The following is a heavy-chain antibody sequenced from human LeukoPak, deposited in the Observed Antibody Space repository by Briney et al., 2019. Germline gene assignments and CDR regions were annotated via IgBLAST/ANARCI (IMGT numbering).Heavy chain of an antibody. J-gene: IGHJ3*02. V-gene: IGHV4-59*01. Sequence: PSETLSLTCTVSGGSISSYSWTWIRQPPGKGLEWIGSIYYNGSTNYNPSLQSRVTISVDTSKNQFSLKLSSVTAADTAVYYCVRDRVLGAFDIWGQGTMVTVSS. CDR1: GGSISSYS. D-gene: IGHD3-16*01. CDR2: IYYNGST. CDR3: VRDRVLGAFDI.